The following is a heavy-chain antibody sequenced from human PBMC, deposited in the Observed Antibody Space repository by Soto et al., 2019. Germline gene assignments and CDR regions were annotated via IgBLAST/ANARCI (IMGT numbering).Heavy chain of an antibody. V-gene: IGHV3-23*01. CDR2: ISGSGGTT. D-gene: IGHD4-4*01. Sequence: GGSLRLSCAASGFTFSSYAMSWVRQAPGKGLEWVSAISGSGGTTYSADSVKGRFTISRDNSKNTLYLQMNSLRAEDTAVYYCAKDDYSNYVILSASWGQGTLVTVSS. J-gene: IGHJ4*02. CDR1: GFTFSSYA. CDR3: AKDDYSNYVILSAS.